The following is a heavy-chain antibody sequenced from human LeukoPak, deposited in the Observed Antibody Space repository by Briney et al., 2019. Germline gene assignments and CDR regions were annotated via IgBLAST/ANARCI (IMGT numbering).Heavy chain of an antibody. V-gene: IGHV3-23*01. J-gene: IGHJ3*01. Sequence: GESLRLSCPASGFTFRSWVRQAPGKGLEWVSTISGSGSSTYYADSVKGRFTISRDNSKNTLYLQMNSLRAEDTAVYYCAKGSGSYLADALDVWGQGTTVTVSS. CDR2: ISGSGSST. CDR1: GFTFR. D-gene: IGHD1-26*01. CDR3: AKGSGSYLADALDV.